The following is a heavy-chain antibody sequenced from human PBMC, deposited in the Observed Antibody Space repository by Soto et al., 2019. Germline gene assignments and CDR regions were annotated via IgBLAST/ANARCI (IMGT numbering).Heavy chain of an antibody. D-gene: IGHD3-10*01. CDR1: GFSFSIYS. CDR3: AKDRGGSGAFDI. Sequence: EGQLVAFGGGLVKPGGSLRLSCAASGFSFSIYSYNWVRQAPGKGLEWLSYISPAGSSIYYADSVKGRFTISRDSARDSVYLQMNSLRAEDTAVYYCAKDRGGSGAFDIWGQGTMVTVSS. V-gene: IGHV3-48*01. J-gene: IGHJ3*02. CDR2: ISPAGSSI.